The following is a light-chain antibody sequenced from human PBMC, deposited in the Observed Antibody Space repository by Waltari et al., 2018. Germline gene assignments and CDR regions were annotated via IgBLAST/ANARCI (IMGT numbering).Light chain of an antibody. Sequence: YKLTQPPSVSVSPGQTASITCPGDRLEDKYLCGYQQKTGQSPGLVMHQDSRRPSGIPERFSGSSSGNTATLTISGTQAMDEADYYCQAWDSITDVVFGGGTRLTVL. CDR3: QAWDSITDVV. J-gene: IGLJ3*02. CDR2: QDS. CDR1: RLEDKY. V-gene: IGLV3-1*01.